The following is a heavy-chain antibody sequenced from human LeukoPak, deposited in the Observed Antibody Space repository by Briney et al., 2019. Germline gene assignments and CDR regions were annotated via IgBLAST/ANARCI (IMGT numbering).Heavy chain of an antibody. CDR2: SSSSSSYI. J-gene: IGHJ6*02. CDR1: GFTSSSYS. Sequence: GGSLRLSCAASGFTSSSYSMNWVRQAPGKGLEWVSSSSSSSSYIYYADSVKGRFTISRDNAKNSLYLQMNSLRAEDTAVYYCAREEGYYDILTGYYIGGMDVWGQGTTVTVSS. V-gene: IGHV3-21*01. CDR3: AREEGYYDILTGYYIGGMDV. D-gene: IGHD3-9*01.